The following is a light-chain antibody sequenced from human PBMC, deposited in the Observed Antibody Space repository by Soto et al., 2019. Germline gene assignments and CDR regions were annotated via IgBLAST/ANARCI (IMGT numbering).Light chain of an antibody. CDR3: QQYYSSPWM. J-gene: IGKJ1*01. CDR1: QSLLYSSNNKNY. Sequence: DIVMTQSHDSLTVSLGERATINCKSSQSLLYSSNNKNYLAWYQQKPGQPPKLLIYWASTRESGVPDRFSGSGSGTDFTLTISSLQAEDVAVYYCQQYYSSPWMFGQGTKVDI. CDR2: WAS. V-gene: IGKV4-1*01.